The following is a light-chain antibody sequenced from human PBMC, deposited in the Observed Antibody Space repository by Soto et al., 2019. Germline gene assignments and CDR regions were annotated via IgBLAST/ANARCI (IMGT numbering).Light chain of an antibody. CDR3: QQYGSSPFT. CDR2: GAS. V-gene: IGKV3-20*01. Sequence: DIVLTQSPGTLSLSPGERATLSCRASQSVGSRYLAWYQQKAGQAPRLLIYGASSRATGIPGRFSASGSGTDFTLTICRLEPEDFAVYYCQQYGSSPFTFGQGTRLDIK. J-gene: IGKJ5*01. CDR1: QSVGSRY.